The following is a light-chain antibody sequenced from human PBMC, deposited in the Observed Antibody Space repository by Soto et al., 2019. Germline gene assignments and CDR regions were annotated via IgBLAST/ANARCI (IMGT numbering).Light chain of an antibody. Sequence: DIQMTQSPSSLSASVGDRVTFTCPASQDISNYLSWYQHKLGKAPKLLVYDASDLESGVPGRFSASGSGTHFSLTISNLQPEDFATYFCQQYDSRPITFGQGTRLEIK. J-gene: IGKJ5*01. V-gene: IGKV1-33*01. CDR3: QQYDSRPIT. CDR2: DAS. CDR1: QDISNY.